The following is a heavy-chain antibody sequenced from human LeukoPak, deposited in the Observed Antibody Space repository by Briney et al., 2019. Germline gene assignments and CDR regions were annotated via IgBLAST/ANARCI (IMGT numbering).Heavy chain of an antibody. CDR3: GRNSSGDAFDV. CDR1: GYTFISYD. Sequence: GASVKVSCTASGYTFISYDISWVRQAPGQGLEWMGWISSYTGNTNYAQKLQGRVAMTTDTSTSTAYMELRSLRSDDTAVYYCGRNSSGDAFDVWGQGTMVTVSS. V-gene: IGHV1-18*01. D-gene: IGHD6-19*01. J-gene: IGHJ3*01. CDR2: ISSYTGNT.